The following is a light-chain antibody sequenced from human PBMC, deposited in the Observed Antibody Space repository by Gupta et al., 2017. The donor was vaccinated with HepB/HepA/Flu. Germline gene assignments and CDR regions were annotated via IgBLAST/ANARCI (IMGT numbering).Light chain of an antibody. J-gene: IGKJ2*04. CDR2: GVS. V-gene: IGKV3-20*01. Sequence: DIVLTQSPGTLSLAVGERALSCRASQAITSNFLAWYQQTPGQAPRLLIHGVSTRATGIPDRFSGSGSGTDFTLSISRREPEDFGVYYCQHYTTTLTCSFGPGTKLEIK. CDR1: QAITSNF. CDR3: QHYTTTLTCS.